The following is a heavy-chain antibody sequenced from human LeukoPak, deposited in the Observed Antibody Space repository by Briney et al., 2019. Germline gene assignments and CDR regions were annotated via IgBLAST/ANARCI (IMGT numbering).Heavy chain of an antibody. CDR3: AREGKYYYDSSGYPDY. V-gene: IGHV3-30*01. J-gene: IGHJ4*02. CDR2: ISYDGSNK. D-gene: IGHD3-22*01. Sequence: GGSQRLSCAASGFTFSSYWMNWVRQAPGKGLEWVAVISYDGSNKYYADSVKGRVTISRDNSKNTLYLQMNSLRAEDTAVYYCAREGKYYYDSSGYPDYWGQGTLVTVSS. CDR1: GFTFSSYW.